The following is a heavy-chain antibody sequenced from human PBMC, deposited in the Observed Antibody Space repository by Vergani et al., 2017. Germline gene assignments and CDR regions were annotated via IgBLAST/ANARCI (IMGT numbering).Heavy chain of an antibody. J-gene: IGHJ1*01. D-gene: IGHD4-17*01. CDR1: GFTFSSYS. CDR2: ISSSSSYI. V-gene: IGHV3-21*01. Sequence: VQLVESGEGVVQPGRSLRLSCAASGFTFSSYSMNWVRQAPGKGLEWVSSISSSSSYIYYADAVKGRFTISRDNAKNSLYLQMNSLRAEDTAVYYCARGHSQYGDVVLEYFQEGREGSLVTVA. CDR3: ARGHSQYGDVVLEYFQE.